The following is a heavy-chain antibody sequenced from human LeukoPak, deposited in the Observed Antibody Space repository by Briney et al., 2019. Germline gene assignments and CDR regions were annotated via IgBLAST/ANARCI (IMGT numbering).Heavy chain of an antibody. J-gene: IGHJ4*02. CDR1: GFTFSSYD. D-gene: IGHD3-10*01. CDR2: IGTAGDP. V-gene: IGHV3-13*05. Sequence: GGSLRLSCAASGFTFSSYDMHWVRQATGKGLEWVSAIGTAGDPYYPGSVKGRFTISRDNSKNTLYLQMNSLRAEDTAVYYCASSMVRGVTSDDYWGQGTLVTVSS. CDR3: ASSMVRGVTSDDY.